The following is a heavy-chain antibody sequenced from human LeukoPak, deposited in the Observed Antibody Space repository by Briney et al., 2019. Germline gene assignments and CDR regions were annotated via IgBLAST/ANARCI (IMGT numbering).Heavy chain of an antibody. J-gene: IGHJ5*02. CDR2: INPNSGGT. D-gene: IGHD6-6*01. CDR1: GYTFTGYY. Sequence: ASVKVSCKASGYTFTGYYMHWVRQAPGQGLEWMGGINPNSGGTNYAQKFQGRVTMTRDTSISTAYMELSRLRSDDTAVYYCARARSSSYGKNWFDPWGQGTLVTVSS. V-gene: IGHV1-2*02. CDR3: ARARSSSYGKNWFDP.